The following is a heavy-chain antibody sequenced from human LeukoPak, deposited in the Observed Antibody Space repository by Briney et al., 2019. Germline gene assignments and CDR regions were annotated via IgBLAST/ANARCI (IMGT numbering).Heavy chain of an antibody. CDR3: AKEALIGALYYFDY. V-gene: IGHV3-23*01. CDR2: VSGSGSST. J-gene: IGHJ4*02. CDR1: GFTFSSYS. Sequence: GGSLRLSCAASGFTFSSYSMNWVRQAPGKGLEWVSAVSGSGSSTYYADSVKGRFTISRDNSKNTLYLRMNSLRAEDTAVYYCAKEALIGALYYFDYWGQGTLVTVSS. D-gene: IGHD3-10*01.